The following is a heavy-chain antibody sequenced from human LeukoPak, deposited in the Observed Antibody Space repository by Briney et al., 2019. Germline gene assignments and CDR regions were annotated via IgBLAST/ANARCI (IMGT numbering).Heavy chain of an antibody. D-gene: IGHD2-2*01. CDR2: IYHSGST. V-gene: IGHV4-30-2*01. CDR1: GGSISSGGYY. Sequence: SQTLSLTCIVSGGSISSGGYYWSWIRQPPGKGLEWIGYIYHSGSTYYNPSLKSRVTISVDRSKNQISLKLSSVTAADTAVYYCARVGIVVVPAPGYMDVWGKGTTVTVSS. J-gene: IGHJ6*03. CDR3: ARVGIVVVPAPGYMDV.